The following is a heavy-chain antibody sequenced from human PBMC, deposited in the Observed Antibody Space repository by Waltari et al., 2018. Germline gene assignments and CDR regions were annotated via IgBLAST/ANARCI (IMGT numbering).Heavy chain of an antibody. D-gene: IGHD3-3*01. J-gene: IGHJ6*02. CDR3: ARDRRLYDFWSGYGMDV. V-gene: IGHV4-34*01. CDR1: GGSFSGYY. CDR2: LNHSGST. Sequence: QVQLQQWGAGLLKPSETLSLTCAVYGGSFSGYYWSWIRQPPGKGLEWIGELNHSGSTNYNPSLNSRVTISVDTSKNQFALKLSSVTAADTAVYYCARDRRLYDFWSGYGMDVWGQGTTVTVSS.